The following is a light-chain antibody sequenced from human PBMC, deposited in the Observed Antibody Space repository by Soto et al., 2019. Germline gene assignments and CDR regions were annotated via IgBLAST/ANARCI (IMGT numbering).Light chain of an antibody. J-gene: IGKJ2*01. CDR2: DAS. CDR1: QSISSW. V-gene: IGKV1-5*01. CDR3: QQYNSYSYT. Sequence: DIQMTQTPSTLSASVGDRVTITCRASQSISSWLAWYQQKPWKAPKLLIYDASSLESGVPSRFSGSGSGTEFTLTISSLQPDDFATYYCQQYNSYSYTFGQGTKLEIK.